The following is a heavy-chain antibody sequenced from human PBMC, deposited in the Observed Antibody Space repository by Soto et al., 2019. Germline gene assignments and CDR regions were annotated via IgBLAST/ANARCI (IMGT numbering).Heavy chain of an antibody. J-gene: IGHJ6*01. V-gene: IGHV1-18*01. CDR2: ISAYNANR. CDR1: GYNFNDYA. D-gene: IGHD5-18*01. CDR3: ARDPGRYSYGTYYSSGMDV. Sequence: SVKGSCKAAGYNFNDYAISWVRQAPGQGLEWMGWISAYNANRHYAQKLQGRITMTTDTSTRTVYMELRSLRSDDTAVYYCARDPGRYSYGTYYSSGMDVWAEGTTVTVPS.